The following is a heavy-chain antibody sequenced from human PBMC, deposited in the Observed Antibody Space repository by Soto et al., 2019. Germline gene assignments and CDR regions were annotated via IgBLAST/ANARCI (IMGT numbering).Heavy chain of an antibody. V-gene: IGHV1-46*01. CDR1: GYTFPSYY. CDR3: ARLYSSSWYTAGAEFDY. J-gene: IGHJ4*02. CDR2: INHSGGST. Sequence: ASVKVSCKASGYTFPSYYMHWVRQAPGQGLEWMGIINHSGGSTSYAQKFQGRVTMTRDTSTSTVYMELSSLSPQDTAVYYCARLYSSSWYTAGAEFDYWGQGTLVTVSS. D-gene: IGHD6-13*01.